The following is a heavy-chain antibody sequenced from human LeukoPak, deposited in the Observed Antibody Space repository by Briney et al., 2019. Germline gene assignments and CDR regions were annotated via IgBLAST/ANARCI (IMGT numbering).Heavy chain of an antibody. J-gene: IGHJ4*02. V-gene: IGHV4-39*01. D-gene: IGHD3-22*01. CDR3: ARGIYDSSGYYHDY. CDR2: IYYSGST. Sequence: SETLSLTCTVSGGSISSYYWGWIRQPPGKGLEWIGSIYYSGSTYYNPSLKRRVTISVDTSKNQFSLKLSSVTAADTAVYYCARGIYDSSGYYHDYWGQGTLVTVSS. CDR1: GGSISSYY.